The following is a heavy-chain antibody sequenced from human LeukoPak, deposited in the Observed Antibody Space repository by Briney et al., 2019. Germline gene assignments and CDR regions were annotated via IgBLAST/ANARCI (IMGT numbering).Heavy chain of an antibody. D-gene: IGHD3-3*01. Sequence: SETLSLTCTVYGGSFNAYYWSWIRQPPGKGLEWIGYIYYSGSTYYNPSLKSRVTISVDTSKNQFSLKLSSVTAADTAVYYCARGITIFGVAPRMDVWGQGTTVTVSS. J-gene: IGHJ6*02. CDR3: ARGITIFGVAPRMDV. CDR1: GGSFNAYY. V-gene: IGHV4-30-4*01. CDR2: IYYSGST.